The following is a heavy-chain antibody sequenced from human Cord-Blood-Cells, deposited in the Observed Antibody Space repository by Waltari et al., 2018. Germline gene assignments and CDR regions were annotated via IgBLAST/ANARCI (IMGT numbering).Heavy chain of an antibody. CDR1: GGSISSSSYY. Sequence: QLQLQESGPGLVKPSETLSLTCTVSGGSISSSSYYWGWIRQPPGKGLEWIGRSYYSGTTYYHPSLKSGVTISVDTSKSQFSLKLSSVTAADTAVYYCAGRLRYFDWLSQGWYFDLWGRGTLVTVSS. CDR3: AGRLRYFDWLSQGWYFDL. J-gene: IGHJ2*01. D-gene: IGHD3-9*01. CDR2: SYYSGTT. V-gene: IGHV4-39*01.